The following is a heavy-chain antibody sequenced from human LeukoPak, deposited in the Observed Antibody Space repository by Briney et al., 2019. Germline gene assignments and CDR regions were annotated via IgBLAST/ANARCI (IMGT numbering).Heavy chain of an antibody. CDR3: ARDMSYYDSSGYYYFDY. D-gene: IGHD3-22*01. CDR2: ISSSSSYI. Sequence: GGSLRLSCAASGFTFSSYSVIWVRQAPGKGLEWASSISSSSSYIYYADSVKGRFTISRDNAKNSLYLQMNSLRAEDTAVHYCARDMSYYDSSGYYYFDYWGQGTLVTVSS. V-gene: IGHV3-21*01. J-gene: IGHJ4*02. CDR1: GFTFSSYS.